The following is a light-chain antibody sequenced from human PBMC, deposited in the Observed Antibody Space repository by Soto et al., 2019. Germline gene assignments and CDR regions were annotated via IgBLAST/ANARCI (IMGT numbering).Light chain of an antibody. J-gene: IGLJ1*01. CDR3: SSYTSDSSYV. Sequence: QSVLTQPASVSGSPGQSITISCTGTSSDVGGYNYVSWYQQQSGKAPKLMIHEVSNRPSGVSNRFSASKSGNTASLFIPGLQAEDEADYYCSSYTSDSSYVFGSGTKVTVL. CDR2: EVS. V-gene: IGLV2-14*01. CDR1: SSDVGGYNY.